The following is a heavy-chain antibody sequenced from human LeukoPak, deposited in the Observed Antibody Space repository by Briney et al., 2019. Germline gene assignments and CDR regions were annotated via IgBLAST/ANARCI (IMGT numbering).Heavy chain of an antibody. V-gene: IGHV4-30-2*01. CDR2: IYHSGST. CDR3: ARHGSSGSYYFDY. Sequence: SQTLSLTCTVSGGSNSSGGYYWSWIRQPPGKGLEWIGYIYHSGSTYYNPSLKSRVTISVDRSKNQFSLKLSSVTAADTAVYYCARHGSSGSYYFDYWGQGTLVTVSS. D-gene: IGHD3-22*01. CDR1: GGSNSSGGYY. J-gene: IGHJ4*02.